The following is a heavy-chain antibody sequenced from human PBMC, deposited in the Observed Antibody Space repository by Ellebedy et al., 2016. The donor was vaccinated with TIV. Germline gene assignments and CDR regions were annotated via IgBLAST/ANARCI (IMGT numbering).Heavy chain of an antibody. CDR2: IWYDGSNE. CDR1: GFTFSSYS. Sequence: GESLKISCAASGFTFSSYSMNWVRQAPGKGLEWVAVIWYDGSNEFYADSVRGRFTITRDNAKNSLSLQMDSLRAEDTAVYYCATDRGEDGLLSFFDFWGHGTVVTVSA. J-gene: IGHJ4*01. CDR3: ATDRGEDGLLSFFDF. D-gene: IGHD2/OR15-2a*01. V-gene: IGHV3-33*03.